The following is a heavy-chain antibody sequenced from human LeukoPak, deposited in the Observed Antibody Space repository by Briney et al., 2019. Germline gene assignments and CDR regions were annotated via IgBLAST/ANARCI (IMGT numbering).Heavy chain of an antibody. CDR2: INSNSADT. V-gene: IGHV1-2*02. D-gene: IGHD6-13*01. J-gene: IGHJ1*01. CDR3: ARIGISARGTNFHH. Sequence: ASVKVSGEASGYIFTDYYIHWVRQAPGQGLEWMGWINSNSADTNYAQNFQGRVTMTRDTSISTAYMELSRLRSDDTALYYCARIGISARGTNFHHWGQGTLVTVSS. CDR1: GYIFTDYY.